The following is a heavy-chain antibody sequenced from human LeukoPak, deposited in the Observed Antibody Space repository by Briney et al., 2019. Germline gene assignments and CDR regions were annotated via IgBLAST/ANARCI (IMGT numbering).Heavy chain of an antibody. CDR2: IIPIFGTA. J-gene: IGHJ4*02. V-gene: IGHV1-69*05. D-gene: IGHD1-26*01. CDR3: ARALSGSYSIFDY. CDR1: GGTFSSYA. Sequence: SVKVSCKASGGTFSSYAISWMRQAPGQGLEWMGGIIPIFGTANYAQKFQGRVTITTDESTSTAYMELSSLRSEDTAVYYCARALSGSYSIFDYWGQGTLVTVSS.